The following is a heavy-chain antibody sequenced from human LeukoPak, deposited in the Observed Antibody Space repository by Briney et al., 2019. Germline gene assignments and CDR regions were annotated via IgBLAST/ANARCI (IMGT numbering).Heavy chain of an antibody. Sequence: GGSLSLSRTASGLIFGESAISGVGQAAGQGVEGVGFISRRNEGGTTEYAASVKGKYTISRDASNCIAYLQMRILKTEDTAVYYCIKVTLWWLTDYGSQGCSATVPS. V-gene: IGHV3-49*04. CDR2: ISRRNEGGTT. CDR3: IKVTLWWLTDY. CDR1: GLIFGESA. J-gene: IGHJ4*02. D-gene: IGHD2-21*01.